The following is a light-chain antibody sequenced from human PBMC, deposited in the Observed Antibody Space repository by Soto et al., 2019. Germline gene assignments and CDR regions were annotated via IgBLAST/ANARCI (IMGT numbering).Light chain of an antibody. Sequence: IVMTQSPATLSVSPGERATLSCRASQSIDNKLAWYQQRPGQAPRLLIYGASTRVTGIPGRFSGSGSGTEFTLTISGLQSEDFGVYYCQQYDVWPALTFGGGTKVDIK. CDR1: QSIDNK. CDR2: GAS. J-gene: IGKJ4*01. V-gene: IGKV3-15*01. CDR3: QQYDVWPALT.